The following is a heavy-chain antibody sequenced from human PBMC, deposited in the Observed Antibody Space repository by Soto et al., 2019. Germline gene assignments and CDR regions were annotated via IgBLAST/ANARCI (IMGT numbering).Heavy chain of an antibody. V-gene: IGHV4-4*02. Sequence: PSETLSLTCAVSGCSISSSNWWSWVRQPPGKGLEWIGEMLHSGTTSYNPSLKSRVTISVDKSKNQFSLNVRSVTAADTAVYFCARTNGDLISFDYWGQGTPVTVSS. CDR2: MLHSGTT. CDR3: ARTNGDLISFDY. CDR1: GCSISSSNW. J-gene: IGHJ4*02. D-gene: IGHD4-17*01.